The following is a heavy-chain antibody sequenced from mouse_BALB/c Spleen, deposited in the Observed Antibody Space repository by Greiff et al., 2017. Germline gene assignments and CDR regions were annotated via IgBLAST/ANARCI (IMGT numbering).Heavy chain of an antibody. CDR3: ARSAYYGYDY. CDR1: GFTFSSYG. V-gene: IGHV5-6*01. Sequence: EVKLMESGGDLVKPGGSLKLSCAASGFTFSSYGMSWVRQTPDKRLEWVATISSGGSYTYYPDSVKGRFTISRDNPKNTLFLQMTSLRSEDTAMYYCARSAYYGYDYWGQGTTLTVSS. J-gene: IGHJ2*01. D-gene: IGHD1-2*01. CDR2: ISSGGSYT.